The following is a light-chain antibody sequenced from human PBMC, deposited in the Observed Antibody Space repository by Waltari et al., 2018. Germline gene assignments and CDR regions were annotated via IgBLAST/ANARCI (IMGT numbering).Light chain of an antibody. CDR1: RGIDAY. V-gene: IGKV1-39*01. Sequence: DIQMTQSPSSLSTSVGDRVTITCRASRGIDAYLNWYQQQPGKAPNLLIYDASTLQRGVPTRFSGGGIGTDFTLTISDLQPDDFATYFCQQSYSAPFTFGRGTRLE. J-gene: IGKJ5*01. CDR2: DAS. CDR3: QQSYSAPFT.